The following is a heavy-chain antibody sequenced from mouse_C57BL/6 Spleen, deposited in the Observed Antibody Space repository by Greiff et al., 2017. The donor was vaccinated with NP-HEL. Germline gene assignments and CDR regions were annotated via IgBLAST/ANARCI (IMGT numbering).Heavy chain of an antibody. V-gene: IGHV1-82*01. J-gene: IGHJ2*01. Sequence: VKLQESGPELVKPGASVKISCKASGYAFSSSWMNWVKQRPGKGLEWIGRIYPGDGDTNYNGKFKGKATLTADKSSSTAYMQLSSLTSEDSAVYFCARSALTGTGFDYWGQGTTLTVSS. CDR1: GYAFSSSW. CDR2: IYPGDGDT. CDR3: ARSALTGTGFDY. D-gene: IGHD4-1*01.